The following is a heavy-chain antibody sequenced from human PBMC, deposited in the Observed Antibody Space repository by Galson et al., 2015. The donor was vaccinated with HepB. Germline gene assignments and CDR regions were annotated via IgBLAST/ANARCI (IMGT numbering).Heavy chain of an antibody. CDR1: GFTFSSYG. V-gene: IGHV3-30*18. D-gene: IGHD6-19*01. CDR2: ISYDGSNK. Sequence: SLRLSCAASGFTFSSYGMHWVRQAPGKGLEWVAVISYDGSNKYYADSVKGRFTISRDNSKNTLYLQMNSLRAEDTAVYYCAKDRRVRVAGTRWGAFDIWGQGTMVTVSS. J-gene: IGHJ3*02. CDR3: AKDRRVRVAGTRWGAFDI.